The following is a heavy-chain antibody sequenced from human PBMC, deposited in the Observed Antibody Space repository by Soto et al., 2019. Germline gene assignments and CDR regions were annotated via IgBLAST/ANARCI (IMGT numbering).Heavy chain of an antibody. CDR2: IYYSGST. D-gene: IGHD5-18*01. Sequence: SETLSLTCTVSGVSISSYYWSWIRQPPGKGLEWIGYIYYSGSTNYNPSLKSRVTISVDTSKNQFSLKLSSVTAADTAVYYCARDSGIQLWPYYFDYWGQGTLVTVSS. J-gene: IGHJ4*02. CDR3: ARDSGIQLWPYYFDY. V-gene: IGHV4-59*01. CDR1: GVSISSYY.